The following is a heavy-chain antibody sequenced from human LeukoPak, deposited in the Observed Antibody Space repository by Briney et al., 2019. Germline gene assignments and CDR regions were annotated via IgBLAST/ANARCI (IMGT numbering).Heavy chain of an antibody. CDR2: ISAYNGNT. CDR3: ARVSPRRYYFDY. D-gene: IGHD4-17*01. J-gene: IGHJ4*02. CDR1: GYTFTSYG. V-gene: IGHV1-18*01. Sequence: ASVKVSCKASGYTFTSYGISWVRQAPGQGLQWMGWISAYNGNTNYAQKLQGRVTMTTDTSTSTAYMELRSLRSDDTAVYYCARVSPRRYYFDYWGQGTLVTVSS.